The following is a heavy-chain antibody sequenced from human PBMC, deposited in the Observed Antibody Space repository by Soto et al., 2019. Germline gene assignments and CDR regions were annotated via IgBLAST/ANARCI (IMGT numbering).Heavy chain of an antibody. D-gene: IGHD5-12*01. CDR3: SRGYGGYETSPHSFES. CDR1: GFTFGGYA. Sequence: EVQVVESGGTLVKPGRSLRLSCTASGFTFGGYAMSWFRQAPGKGLEWVGFIRGKAYGGTTEYAASVQGRFTISRDDSKSIAYLQMNSLKSEDTAVYYCSRGYGGYETSPHSFESWGQGTLVTVSS. J-gene: IGHJ4*02. CDR2: IRGKAYGGTT. V-gene: IGHV3-49*05.